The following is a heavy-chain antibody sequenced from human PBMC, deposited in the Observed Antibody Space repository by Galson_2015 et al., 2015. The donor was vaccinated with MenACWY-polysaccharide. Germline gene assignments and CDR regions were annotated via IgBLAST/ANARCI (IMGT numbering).Heavy chain of an antibody. Sequence: SLRLSCAAYGFTFSSHWMTWVRQAPGKGLECVATIKQDGSEKYYVDSVKGRFTISRDNAKNSLSLQMNSLRDEDTAVYYCARAGEGWFDSWGQGTLVTVSS. D-gene: IGHD3-10*01. CDR3: ARAGEGWFDS. J-gene: IGHJ5*01. V-gene: IGHV3-7*01. CDR1: GFTFSSHW. CDR2: IKQDGSEK.